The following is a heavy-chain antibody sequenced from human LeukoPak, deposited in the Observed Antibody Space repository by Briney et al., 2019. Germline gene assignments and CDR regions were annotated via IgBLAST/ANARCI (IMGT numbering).Heavy chain of an antibody. CDR2: IYHSGST. J-gene: IGHJ4*02. V-gene: IGHV4-4*02. D-gene: IGHD1-26*01. CDR3: ARNMWELGSYFDY. Sequence: SGTLSFTCAVSGGSISSSNWWSWVRQPPGKGLEWIGEIYHSGSTNYNPSLKSRVTISVDKSKNQFSLKLSSVTAADTAVYYCARNMWELGSYFDYWGQGTLVTVSS. CDR1: GGSISSSNW.